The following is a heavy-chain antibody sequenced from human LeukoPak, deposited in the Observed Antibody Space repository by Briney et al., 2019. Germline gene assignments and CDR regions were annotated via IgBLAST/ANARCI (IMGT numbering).Heavy chain of an antibody. J-gene: IGHJ4*02. CDR2: ISGSGAST. V-gene: IGHV3-23*01. D-gene: IGHD3-22*01. CDR1: GFTFSSYA. CDR3: AKDDLDYYDSSGYYPDF. Sequence: GGSLRLSCAASGFTFSSYAMSWVRQAPGKGLEWVSAISGSGASTYYADSVKGRFTISRDNSKNTLYLQMYSLRAEDTAVYYCAKDDLDYYDSSGYYPDFWGQGTLVTVSS.